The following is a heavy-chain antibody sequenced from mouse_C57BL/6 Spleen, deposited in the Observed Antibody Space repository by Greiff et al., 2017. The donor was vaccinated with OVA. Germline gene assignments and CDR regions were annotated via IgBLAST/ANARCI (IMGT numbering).Heavy chain of an antibody. J-gene: IGHJ3*01. Sequence: EVKLMESGPGMVKPSQSLSLTCTVTGYSITSGYDWHWIRHFPGNKLEWMGYISYSGSTNYNPSLKSRISITHDTSKNHFFLKLNSVTTEDTATYYCARSSYGNYEGPFAYWGQGTLVTVSA. CDR3: ARSSYGNYEGPFAY. CDR2: ISYSGST. V-gene: IGHV3-1*01. D-gene: IGHD2-10*01. CDR1: GYSITSGYD.